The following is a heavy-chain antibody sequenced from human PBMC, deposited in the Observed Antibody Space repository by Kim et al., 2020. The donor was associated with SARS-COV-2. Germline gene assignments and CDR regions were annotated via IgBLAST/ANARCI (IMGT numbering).Heavy chain of an antibody. CDR2: IKSKTDGGTT. J-gene: IGHJ6*02. Sequence: GGSLRLSCAASGFTFSNAWMSWVRQAPGKGLEWVGRIKSKTDGGTTDYAAPVKGRFTISRDDSKNTLYLQMNSLKTEDTAVYYCTSIVSAHYYYYGMDVWGQGTTVTVSS. CDR1: GFTFSNAW. V-gene: IGHV3-15*01. CDR3: TSIVSAHYYYYGMDV. D-gene: IGHD3-16*02.